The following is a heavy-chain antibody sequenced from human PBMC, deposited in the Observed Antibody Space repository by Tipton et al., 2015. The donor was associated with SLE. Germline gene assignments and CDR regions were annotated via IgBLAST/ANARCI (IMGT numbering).Heavy chain of an antibody. J-gene: IGHJ6*03. D-gene: IGHD2-2*01. CDR1: GFTFRTYW. CDR2: INTNGRGA. V-gene: IGHV3-74*01. Sequence: SLRLSCEASGFTFRTYWMQWVRQGAGKGLVWVSHINTNGRGANYADSVKGRFTISRDNALNTLYLQMNSLTPEDTAVYYCARGRYQLPSSYYYYYMDVWGKGTTVTVSS. CDR3: ARGRYQLPSSYYYYYMDV.